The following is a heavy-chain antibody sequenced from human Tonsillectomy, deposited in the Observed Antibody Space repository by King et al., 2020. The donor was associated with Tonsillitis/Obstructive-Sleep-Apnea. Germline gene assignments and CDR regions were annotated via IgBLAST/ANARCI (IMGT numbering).Heavy chain of an antibody. CDR2: IDPSDSYT. Sequence: VQLVESGAEVKKPGESLRISCKGSGYSFTSYWISWVRQMPGKGLEWMGRIDPSDSYTNYSPSFQGHVTISADKSISTAYLQWSSLKAWDTAMYYCARHGYYYENSGHNFDYWGQGTLVTVSS. V-gene: IGHV5-10-1*03. D-gene: IGHD3-22*01. CDR3: ARHGYYYENSGHNFDY. J-gene: IGHJ4*02. CDR1: GYSFTSYW.